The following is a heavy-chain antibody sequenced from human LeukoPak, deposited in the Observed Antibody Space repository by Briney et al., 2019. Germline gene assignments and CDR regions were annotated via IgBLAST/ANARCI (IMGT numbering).Heavy chain of an antibody. Sequence: ASVKVSCKASGGTFSSYAISWVRQAPGQGLEWMGGIIPIFGTANYAQKFQGRVTITADESTSTAYMELSSLRSEDTAVYYCARDPRGRGYSYGPFDYWGQGTLVTVSS. D-gene: IGHD5-18*01. V-gene: IGHV1-69*13. CDR2: IIPIFGTA. J-gene: IGHJ4*02. CDR3: ARDPRGRGYSYGPFDY. CDR1: GGTFSSYA.